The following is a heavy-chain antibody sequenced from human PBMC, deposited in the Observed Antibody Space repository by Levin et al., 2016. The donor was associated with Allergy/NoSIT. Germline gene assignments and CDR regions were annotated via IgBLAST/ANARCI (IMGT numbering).Heavy chain of an antibody. V-gene: IGHV1-69*10. J-gene: IGHJ4*02. CDR3: ARRVTGTTLDY. CDR1: GGTFSSYA. Sequence: SVKVSCKASGGTFSSYAISWVRQAPGQGLEWMGGIIPILGIANYAQKFQGRVTITADESTSTAYMELSSLRSEDTAVYYCARRVTGTTLDYWGQGTLGTVSS. CDR2: IIPILGIA. D-gene: IGHD1-20*01.